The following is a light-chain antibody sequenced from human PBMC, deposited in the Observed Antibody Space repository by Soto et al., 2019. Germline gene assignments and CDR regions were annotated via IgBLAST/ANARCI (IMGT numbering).Light chain of an antibody. CDR1: MSDVGAYNL. V-gene: IGLV2-14*01. CDR3: SAYATRNTVV. J-gene: IGLJ2*01. Sequence: QSALTQPASVSGSPGQSITISCSGTMSDVGAYNLVSWYEQHPGTAPKLMIYEVHNRPSGISSRFSGSRSGNTASLTISGLQSEDEGDYYCSAYATRNTVVFGGGTKLTVL. CDR2: EVH.